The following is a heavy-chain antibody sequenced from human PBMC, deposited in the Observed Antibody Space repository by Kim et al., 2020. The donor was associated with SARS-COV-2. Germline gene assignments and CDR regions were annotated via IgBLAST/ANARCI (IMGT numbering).Heavy chain of an antibody. CDR1: GFTFSSYW. CDR2: IKQDGSEK. J-gene: IGHJ6*02. CDR3: ARDLRYDILTGYSPLDV. Sequence: GGSLRLSCAASGFTFSSYWMSWVRQAPGKGLEWVANIKQDGSEKYYVDSVKGRFTISRDNAKNSLYLQMNSLRAEDTAVYYCARDLRYDILTGYSPLDVWGQGTTVTVSS. V-gene: IGHV3-7*01. D-gene: IGHD3-9*01.